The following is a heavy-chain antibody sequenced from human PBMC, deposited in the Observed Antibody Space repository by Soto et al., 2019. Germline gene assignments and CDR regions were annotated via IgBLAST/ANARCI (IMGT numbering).Heavy chain of an antibody. CDR3: ATTHFYETGGVFDYFDY. V-gene: IGHV1-69*16. CDR1: GGTLRRNT. Sequence: QVQLVQSGAEVKKPGSSVKVSCKASGGTLRRNTLCWVRQAQGQGLELMGGITPFLGTTNYAQKFQGRVTINADESPATAFLALRRPRSEDTAVYYCATTHFYETGGVFDYFDYWGHGTVVAVPS. J-gene: IGHJ4*01. D-gene: IGHD2-8*02. CDR2: ITPFLGTT.